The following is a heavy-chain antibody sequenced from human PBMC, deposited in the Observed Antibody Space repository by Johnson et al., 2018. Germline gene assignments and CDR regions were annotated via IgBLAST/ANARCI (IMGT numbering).Heavy chain of an antibody. CDR2: ITYDGGVT. V-gene: IGHV3-64*07. CDR3: ARVGTNDVFDI. Sequence: VQLVESGGGLVQXGGSLRLSCAASGFTFSRFSMHWVRQAPGKGLEYVSAITYDGGVTYYADSVRGRFTISRDNSKSTLYLQMDSLRVEDMSVYYCARVGTNDVFDIWGQGAVVTVSS. D-gene: IGHD1-14*01. J-gene: IGHJ3*02. CDR1: GFTFSRFS.